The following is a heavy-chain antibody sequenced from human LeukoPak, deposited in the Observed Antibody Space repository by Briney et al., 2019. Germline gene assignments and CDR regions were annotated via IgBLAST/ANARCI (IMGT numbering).Heavy chain of an antibody. V-gene: IGHV3-33*01. CDR2: IWYDGSNK. CDR1: GFTSSSYG. CDR3: ATLGQGSDY. Sequence: GRSLRLSCAASGFTSSSYGMHWVRQAPGKGLEWVAVIWYDGSNKYYADSVKGRFTISRDNSKNTLYPQMNSLRAEDTAVYYCATLGQGSDYWGQGTLVTVSS. J-gene: IGHJ4*02.